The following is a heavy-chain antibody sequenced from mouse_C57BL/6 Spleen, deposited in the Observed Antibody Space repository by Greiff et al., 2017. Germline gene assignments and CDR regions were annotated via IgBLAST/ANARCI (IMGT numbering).Heavy chain of an antibody. D-gene: IGHD1-1*01. CDR1: GYTFTSYW. CDR2: INPSNGGT. CDR3: ARGTTPEREYFDY. Sequence: VQLQESGTELVKPGASVKLSCKASGYTFTSYWMHWVKQRPGQGLEWIGNINPSNGGTNYNEKFKSKATLTVDKSSSTAYMQLSSLTSEDSAVYYCARGTTPEREYFDYWGQGTTLTVSS. J-gene: IGHJ2*01. V-gene: IGHV1-53*01.